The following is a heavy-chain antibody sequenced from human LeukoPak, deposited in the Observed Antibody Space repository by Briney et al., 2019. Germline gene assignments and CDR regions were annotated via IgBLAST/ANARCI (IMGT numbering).Heavy chain of an antibody. Sequence: SETLSLTCTVSGGSVSSGSYYWSWIRQPPGKGLEWIGYIYYSGSTNYNPSLKSRVTISVDTSKNQFSLKLSSVTAADTAVYYCASHSGGSGWYGEGLDYWGQGTLVTVSS. CDR1: GGSVSSGSYY. CDR3: ASHSGGSGWYGEGLDY. V-gene: IGHV4-61*01. D-gene: IGHD6-19*01. J-gene: IGHJ4*02. CDR2: IYYSGST.